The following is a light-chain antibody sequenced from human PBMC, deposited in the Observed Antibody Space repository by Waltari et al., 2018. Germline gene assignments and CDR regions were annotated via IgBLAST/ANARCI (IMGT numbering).Light chain of an antibody. CDR2: EDY. Sequence: QSVLTQPPSMSAAPGQRVTTPCPGSSPNIGTNYVSWYQQLPGTAPKLLLYEDYRRPSGIPDRFSGSKSGTSATLGITGLQTGDEADYYCAAWDSSLSGWAFGGGTKLTVL. CDR3: AAWDSSLSGWA. CDR1: SPNIGTNY. J-gene: IGLJ3*02. V-gene: IGLV1-51*02.